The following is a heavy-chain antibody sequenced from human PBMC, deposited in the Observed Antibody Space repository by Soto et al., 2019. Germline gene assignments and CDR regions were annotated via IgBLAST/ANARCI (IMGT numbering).Heavy chain of an antibody. V-gene: IGHV4-34*01. CDR2: INHSGST. J-gene: IGHJ4*02. D-gene: IGHD5-18*01. CDR3: ARDGYSCALPFDY. Sequence: PSETLSLTCAVYGGSFSGYYWSWIRQPPGKGLEWIGEINHSGSTNYNPSLKSRVTISVDTSKNQFSLKLSSVTTADTAVYYCARDGYSCALPFDYWGQGTLVTVSS. CDR1: GGSFSGYY.